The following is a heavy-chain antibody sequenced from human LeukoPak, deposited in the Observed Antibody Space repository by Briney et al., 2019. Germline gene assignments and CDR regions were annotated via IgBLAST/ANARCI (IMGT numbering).Heavy chain of an antibody. CDR2: IIPIFGIA. D-gene: IGHD1-20*01. CDR3: ARVLNWRFDY. V-gene: IGHV1-69*04. Sequence: SVKVSCKASGGTFSSYAISWVRQAPGQGLEWMGRIIPIFGIANYAQKFQGRVTITADKSTSTAYMELSSLRSEDTAVYYCARVLNWRFDYWGQGTLVTVSS. J-gene: IGHJ4*02. CDR1: GGTFSSYA.